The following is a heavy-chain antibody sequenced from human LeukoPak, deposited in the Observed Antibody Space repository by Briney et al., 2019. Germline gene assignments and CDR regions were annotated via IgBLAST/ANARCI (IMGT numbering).Heavy chain of an antibody. CDR2: ISGSGGST. Sequence: PGGSLRLSCAASGFTFSSYAMSWVRQAPGKGLEWVSVISGSGGSTYYADSVKGRFTISRDNSKNTLYLQMNSLRAEDTAVYYCAKSFKYCSGGSCYSHDYWGQGTLVTVSS. J-gene: IGHJ4*02. CDR3: AKSFKYCSGGSCYSHDY. CDR1: GFTFSSYA. D-gene: IGHD2-15*01. V-gene: IGHV3-23*01.